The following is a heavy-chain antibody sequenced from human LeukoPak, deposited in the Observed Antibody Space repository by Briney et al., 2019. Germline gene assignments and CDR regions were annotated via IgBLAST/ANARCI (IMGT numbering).Heavy chain of an antibody. V-gene: IGHV1-18*01. CDR1: GYTFTSYG. D-gene: IGHD3-10*01. Sequence: ASVKVSYKASGYTFTSYGISWVRQAPGQGLEWMGWISGYNGDTKYAQKLQGRVTMTTDTSTSTAYMDLRGLTSDDTAVYYCARDGGLYYGSGTFVGVWGQGTLVTVSS. CDR3: ARDGGLYYGSGTFVGV. CDR2: ISGYNGDT. J-gene: IGHJ4*02.